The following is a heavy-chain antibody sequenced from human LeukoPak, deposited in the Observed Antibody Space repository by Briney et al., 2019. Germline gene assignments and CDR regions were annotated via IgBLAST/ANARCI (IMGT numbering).Heavy chain of an antibody. J-gene: IGHJ3*02. CDR3: ASLTPADAFDI. CDR2: IYDSGST. CDR1: GGSISSYY. Sequence: PSETLSLTCTVSGGSISSYYWSWIRQPPGKGLEWIGYIYDSGSTNYNPSLKSRVTISGDTSKNQFSLKVSSVPAADTAVYYCASLTPADAFDIWGQGTMVTVSS. D-gene: IGHD2-15*01. V-gene: IGHV4-59*01.